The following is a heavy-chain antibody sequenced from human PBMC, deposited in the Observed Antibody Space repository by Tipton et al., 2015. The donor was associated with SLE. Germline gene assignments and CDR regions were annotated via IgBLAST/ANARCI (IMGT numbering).Heavy chain of an antibody. CDR3: ARLLWFGEGDY. CDR2: IYNPGST. Sequence: TLSLTCSVSGDSINNDYSWGWIRQPPGKGLEWFGTIYNPGSTYYNPSLKSRVTISVDTSKNQFSLKLSSVTAADTAVYYCARLLWFGEGDYWGQGTLVTVSS. D-gene: IGHD3-10*01. CDR1: GDSINNDYS. J-gene: IGHJ4*02. V-gene: IGHV4-38-2*01.